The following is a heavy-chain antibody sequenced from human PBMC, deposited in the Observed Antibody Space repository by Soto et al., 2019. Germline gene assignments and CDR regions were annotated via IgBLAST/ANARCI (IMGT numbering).Heavy chain of an antibody. Sequence: QPGGSLRLSCAASGFTFSSYGMSWVRQAPGKGLEWVAGIPVIGERRYYADSVKGRFTISRDNAKNTLYLQMNSLRVEDAAVYFCAREGDRYGTVCFDSWGQGTLVTVSS. CDR3: AREGDRYGTVCFDS. CDR1: GFTFSSYG. D-gene: IGHD1-1*01. J-gene: IGHJ4*02. V-gene: IGHV3-23*01. CDR2: IPVIGERR.